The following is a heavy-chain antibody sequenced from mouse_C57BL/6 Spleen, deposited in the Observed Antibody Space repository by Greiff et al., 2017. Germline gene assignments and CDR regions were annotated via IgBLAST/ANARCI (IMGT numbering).Heavy chain of an antibody. J-gene: IGHJ2*01. Sequence: EVKVVESGEGLVKPGGSLKLSCAASGFTFSSYAMSWVRQTPEKRLEWVAYISSGGDYIYYADTVKGRFTIARDNARNTLYLQMSSLKSEYTAMYYCTSPHYGPFDYWGQGTTLTVSS. CDR2: ISSGGDYI. V-gene: IGHV5-9-1*02. CDR1: GFTFSSYA. CDR3: TSPHYGPFDY. D-gene: IGHD1-1*01.